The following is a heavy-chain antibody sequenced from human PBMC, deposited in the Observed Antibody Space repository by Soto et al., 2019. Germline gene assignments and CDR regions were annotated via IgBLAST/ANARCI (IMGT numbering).Heavy chain of an antibody. CDR2: ISGSGRTT. CDR3: AKFRGPSYSYYYMEV. D-gene: IGHD3-16*01. Sequence: EVQLLESGGGLVQPGGSLRLSCATSGFTFSTYAMNWLRQAPGRGLECVSFISGSGRTTYYADSVKGRFTVSRDNSKNTLYLQMNSLRAEDTALYYCAKFRGPSYSYYYMEVWGKGATVTVSS. V-gene: IGHV3-23*01. J-gene: IGHJ6*03. CDR1: GFTFSTYA.